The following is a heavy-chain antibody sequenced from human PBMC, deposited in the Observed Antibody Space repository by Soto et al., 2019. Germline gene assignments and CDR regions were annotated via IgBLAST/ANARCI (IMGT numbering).Heavy chain of an antibody. CDR1: GGTFSSHS. V-gene: IGHV1-69*13. Sequence: GASVKVSCKFSGGTFSSHSINWVRQAPGQGLEWMGGIIPIFGPANFAKNFQGRVTITADESTTTAYMELSSLTSEDTAVYYCATGSFTSTGGRIGYHYNAMDVWGQGTTVTVSS. CDR3: ATGSFTSTGGRIGYHYNAMDV. D-gene: IGHD1-1*01. J-gene: IGHJ6*02. CDR2: IIPIFGPA.